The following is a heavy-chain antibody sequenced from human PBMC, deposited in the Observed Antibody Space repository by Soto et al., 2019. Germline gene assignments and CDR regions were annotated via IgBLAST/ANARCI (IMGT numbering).Heavy chain of an antibody. Sequence: QVQLQQWGAGLLKPSETLSLTCAVYGGSFSGYYWSWIRQPPGKGLEWIGEINHSGSTNYNPSLKSRVTISVDTSKNQFSLKLSSVTAADTAVYYCARGPTVTTLFDYWGLGTLVTVSS. CDR3: ARGPTVTTLFDY. CDR2: INHSGST. J-gene: IGHJ4*02. D-gene: IGHD4-17*01. V-gene: IGHV4-34*01. CDR1: GGSFSGYY.